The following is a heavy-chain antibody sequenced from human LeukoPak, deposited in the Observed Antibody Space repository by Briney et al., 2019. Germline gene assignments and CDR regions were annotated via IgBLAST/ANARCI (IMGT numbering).Heavy chain of an antibody. Sequence: SETLSLTCAVYGGSFSGYYWSWIRQPPGKGLEWIGEINHSGSTNYNPSLKSRVTISVDTSKNQFSLKLSSVTAADTAVYYCARGGGTYYYGSGSYYRGPIFDYRGQGTLVTVSS. J-gene: IGHJ4*02. CDR3: ARGGGTYYYGSGSYYRGPIFDY. V-gene: IGHV4-34*01. CDR2: INHSGST. D-gene: IGHD3-10*01. CDR1: GGSFSGYY.